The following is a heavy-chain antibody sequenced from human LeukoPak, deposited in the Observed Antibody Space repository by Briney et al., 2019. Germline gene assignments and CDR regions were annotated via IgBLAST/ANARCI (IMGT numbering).Heavy chain of an antibody. CDR2: ISSTGGTT. V-gene: IGHV3-23*01. CDR1: GFTFSDYG. D-gene: IGHD3-10*01. Sequence: GGSLRLSCAASGFTFSDYGMSWVRQAPGKGLEWISSISSTGGTTYYADSVKGRFTISRDNSKNTLYLQMNSLRAEDTAVYYCAKDGSGSLSYRRERHYMDVWGKGTTVTTSS. CDR3: AKDGSGSLSYRRERHYMDV. J-gene: IGHJ6*03.